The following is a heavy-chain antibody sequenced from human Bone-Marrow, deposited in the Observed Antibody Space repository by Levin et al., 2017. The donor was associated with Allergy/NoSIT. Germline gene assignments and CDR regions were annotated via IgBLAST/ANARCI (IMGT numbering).Heavy chain of an antibody. J-gene: IGHJ6*02. Sequence: GASVKVSCKASGYSFTSYWIGWVRQMPEKGLEWLGNIYPGDSDTRYSPSSQGQVTISADKAISTAYLQWSSLKASDSAMYYCARRIAVAGMDYYGMDVWGQGTTVTVSS. CDR2: IYPGDSDT. D-gene: IGHD6-19*01. CDR3: ARRIAVAGMDYYGMDV. CDR1: GYSFTSYW. V-gene: IGHV5-51*01.